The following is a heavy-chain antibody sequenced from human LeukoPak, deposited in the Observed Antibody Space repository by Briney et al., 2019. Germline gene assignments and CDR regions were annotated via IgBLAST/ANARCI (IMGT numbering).Heavy chain of an antibody. Sequence: PGGSLRLSCAASGLTFSSYWMSWVRQAPGKGLEWVANIKEDGSKKNYVDSVKGRFTISRDNARNSLYLQMNSLRAEDTAVYYCARLPISGGNFDYWGQGTLVTVSS. CDR1: GLTFSSYW. CDR2: IKEDGSKK. CDR3: ARLPISGGNFDY. V-gene: IGHV3-7*01. J-gene: IGHJ4*02. D-gene: IGHD4-23*01.